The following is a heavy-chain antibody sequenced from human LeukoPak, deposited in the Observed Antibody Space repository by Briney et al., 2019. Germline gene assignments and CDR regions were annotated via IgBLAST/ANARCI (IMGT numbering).Heavy chain of an antibody. J-gene: IGHJ4*02. CDR3: ARDRSGSGWSRVDY. D-gene: IGHD6-19*01. Sequence: SQTLSLTCAISGDSVSSSSAAWSWIRQSPSRGLEWLGRTYYRSKWYNDYAVSVKSRITINPDTSKNQFSLQLNSMTPEDTAVYYCARDRSGSGWSRVDYWGQGTLVTVSS. CDR2: TYYRSKWYN. CDR1: GDSVSSSSAA. V-gene: IGHV6-1*01.